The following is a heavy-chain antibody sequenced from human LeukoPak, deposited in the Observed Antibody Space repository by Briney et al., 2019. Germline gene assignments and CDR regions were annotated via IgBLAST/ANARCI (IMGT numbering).Heavy chain of an antibody. CDR1: GYTFTSYG. Sequence: GESLKISCKASGYTFTSYGISWVRQAPGQGLEWMGWISAYNGNTNYAQKLQGRVTMTTDTSTSTAYMELRSLRSDDTAVYYCARVYSSGWYFGYYYYYGMDVWGQGTTVTVSS. J-gene: IGHJ6*02. CDR2: ISAYNGNT. CDR3: ARVYSSGWYFGYYYYYGMDV. D-gene: IGHD6-19*01. V-gene: IGHV1-18*01.